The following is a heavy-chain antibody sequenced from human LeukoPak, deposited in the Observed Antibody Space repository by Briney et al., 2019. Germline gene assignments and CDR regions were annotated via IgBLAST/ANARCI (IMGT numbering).Heavy chain of an antibody. CDR2: INSDGSST. J-gene: IGHJ4*02. Sequence: GGSLRLSYADCGFTLNSSSLHWLRQVPGKGLVWVSRINSDGSSTTYADSVKGRFTISRDNARNTLYLQMNSLRAEDTAVYYCARVRRTNYRFHYWGQGTLVTVSS. CDR3: ARVRRTNYRFHY. V-gene: IGHV3-74*01. D-gene: IGHD4/OR15-4a*01. CDR1: GFTLNSSS.